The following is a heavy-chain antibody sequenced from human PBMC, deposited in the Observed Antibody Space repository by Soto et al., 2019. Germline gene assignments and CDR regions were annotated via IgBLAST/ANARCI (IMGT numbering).Heavy chain of an antibody. D-gene: IGHD3-16*01. CDR1: GYTFTSYG. CDR2: ISAYNGNT. CDR3: ARGGRPRYAFDI. V-gene: IGHV1-18*01. J-gene: IGHJ3*02. Sequence: ASVKVSCKASGYTFTSYGISWVRQAPGQGLEWMGWISAYNGNTNYAQKLQGRVTMTTNTSISTAYMELSSLRSEDTAVYYCARGGRPRYAFDIWGQGTMVTVSS.